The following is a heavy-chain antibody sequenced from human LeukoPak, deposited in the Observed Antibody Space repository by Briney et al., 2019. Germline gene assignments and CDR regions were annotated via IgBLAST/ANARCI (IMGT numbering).Heavy chain of an antibody. CDR3: ARVNWDAFDI. CDR2: ISSSSSYI. Sequence: PGGSLRLSCAASGFTFSSYSMNWVRQAPGKGLEWVSSISSSSSYIYYADSVTGRFTISRDNAKNSLYLQMNSLRAEDTAVYYCARVNWDAFDIWGQGTMVTVSS. V-gene: IGHV3-21*01. D-gene: IGHD1-1*01. CDR1: GFTFSSYS. J-gene: IGHJ3*02.